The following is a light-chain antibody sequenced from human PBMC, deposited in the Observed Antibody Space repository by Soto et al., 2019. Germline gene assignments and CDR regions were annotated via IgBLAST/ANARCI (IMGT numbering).Light chain of an antibody. CDR2: GAS. V-gene: IGKV3-20*01. CDR3: QQYGSSPYT. Sequence: EIVLTQSPGTLSLSPGERATLSCRASQSVSSYLAWYQQKPGQAPRLLIYGASSSATGIPDRFSGSGSGTDFTLTISRLEPEDFAVYYCQQYGSSPYTFGQGTKLEIK. J-gene: IGKJ2*01. CDR1: QSVSSY.